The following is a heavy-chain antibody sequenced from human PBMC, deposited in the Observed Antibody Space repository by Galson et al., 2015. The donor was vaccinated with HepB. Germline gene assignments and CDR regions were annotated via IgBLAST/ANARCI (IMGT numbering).Heavy chain of an antibody. J-gene: IGHJ3*02. Sequence: SLRLSCAASGFTVSSNYMSWVRQAPGKGLEWVSVIYSGGSTYYADSVKGRFTISRDNSKNTLYLQMNNLRAEDTAVYHCARPLDYGDLDDAFDIWGQGTMVTVSS. CDR2: IYSGGST. D-gene: IGHD4-17*01. V-gene: IGHV3-66*04. CDR1: GFTVSSNY. CDR3: ARPLDYGDLDDAFDI.